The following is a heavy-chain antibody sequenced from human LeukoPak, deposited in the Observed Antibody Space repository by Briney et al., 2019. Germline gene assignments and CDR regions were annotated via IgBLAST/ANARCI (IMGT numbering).Heavy chain of an antibody. CDR3: ARVTEVEYSSSFDY. J-gene: IGHJ4*02. D-gene: IGHD6-6*01. CDR1: GFTFSSYW. V-gene: IGHV3-7*03. Sequence: GGSLRLSCAASGFTFSSYWTSWVRQAPGKGLEWVANIKQDGSEKYYVDSVKGRFTISRDNAKNSLYLQMNSLRAEDTAVYYCARVTEVEYSSSFDYWGQGTLVTVSS. CDR2: IKQDGSEK.